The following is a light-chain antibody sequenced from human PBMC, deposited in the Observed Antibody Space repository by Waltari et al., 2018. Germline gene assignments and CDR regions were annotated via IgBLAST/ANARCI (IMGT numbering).Light chain of an antibody. V-gene: IGKV1-9*01. CDR3: QQFTRYPYT. Sequence: DSQLTQPPTSLSASERDRVTITRRDSQDVSTYLVWYQQILGKAPSLLIYAASAWYSGVPARFSGSGSGTEFTLTISSLQAEDFGTYYCQQFTRYPYTFGQGTRLEIK. CDR2: AAS. J-gene: IGKJ2*01. CDR1: QDVSTY.